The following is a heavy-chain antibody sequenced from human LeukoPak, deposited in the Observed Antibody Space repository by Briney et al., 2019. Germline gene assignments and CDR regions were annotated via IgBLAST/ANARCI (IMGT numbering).Heavy chain of an antibody. V-gene: IGHV3-7*01. D-gene: IGHD2-2*01. J-gene: IGHJ6*04. CDR3: VGQLLRAV. CDR1: EFTFSNYW. CDR2: INEDGSVQ. Sequence: PGGSLRLSCAASEFTFSNYWMSWVRQAPGKGLEWVANINEDGSVQDYVDAVKGRFTISRDNAKNSLYLEINSLRVDDTAVYYCVGQLLRAVWGKGTTVTVSS.